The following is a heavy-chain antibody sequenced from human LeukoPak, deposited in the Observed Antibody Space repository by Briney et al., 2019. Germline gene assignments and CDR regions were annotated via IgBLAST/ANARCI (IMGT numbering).Heavy chain of an antibody. V-gene: IGHV4-39*01. CDR1: GGSISSSSYY. Sequence: SESLSITCTDSGGSISSSSYYRGRMCLTLGKGLEWFGRIYYSGSTYYNPSLKSRVTISVDTSKNQFSLKLSSVTAADTAVYYCARQYCSSTSCYSPWGQGTMDTVSS. D-gene: IGHD2-2*01. CDR3: ARQYCSSTSCYSP. J-gene: IGHJ3*01. CDR2: IYYSGST.